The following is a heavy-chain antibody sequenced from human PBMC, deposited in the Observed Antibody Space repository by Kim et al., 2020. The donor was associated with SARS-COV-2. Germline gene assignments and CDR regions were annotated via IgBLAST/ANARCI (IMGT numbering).Heavy chain of an antibody. Sequence: SETLSLTCTVSGGSISSGGYYWSWIRQHPGKGLEWIGYIYYSGSTYYNPSLKSRVTISVDTSKNQFSLKLSSVTAADTAVYYCARSELLRRAFDIWGQGAMVTVSS. V-gene: IGHV4-31*03. CDR1: GGSISSGGYY. CDR2: IYYSGST. J-gene: IGHJ3*02. CDR3: ARSELLRRAFDI. D-gene: IGHD1-26*01.